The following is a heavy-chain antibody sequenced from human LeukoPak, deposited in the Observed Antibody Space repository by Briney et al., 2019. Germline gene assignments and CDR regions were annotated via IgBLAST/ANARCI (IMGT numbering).Heavy chain of an antibody. CDR1: GFPFSDYA. J-gene: IGHJ4*02. CDR3: AKLGCTGTICYANY. V-gene: IGHV3-23*01. D-gene: IGHD2-2*01. CDR2: ISGGGDSV. Sequence: GGSLRLSGAASGFPFSDYAMTWVRQTPGKGLEWVSVISGGGDSVDYADSMKGRFTISRANSKNTLYLQMYSLRAEDTALYYCAKLGCTGTICYANYWGQGTLVTVSS.